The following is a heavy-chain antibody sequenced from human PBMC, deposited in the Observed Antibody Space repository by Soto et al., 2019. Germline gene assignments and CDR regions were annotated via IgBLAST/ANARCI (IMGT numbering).Heavy chain of an antibody. D-gene: IGHD4-17*01. J-gene: IGHJ4*02. CDR2: VFYTGTT. Sequence: QVHLQESGPGLVKPSETLSLFCNVSVGPMNNNYWSWIRQAPGKGLEWIGYVFYTGTTNYNPSLKSRVTILVDTAKKQFSLRLSSVTAADTAVYYCARSLTVTRFDQWGQGTRVTVS. CDR3: ARSLTVTRFDQ. V-gene: IGHV4-59*01. CDR1: VGPMNNNY.